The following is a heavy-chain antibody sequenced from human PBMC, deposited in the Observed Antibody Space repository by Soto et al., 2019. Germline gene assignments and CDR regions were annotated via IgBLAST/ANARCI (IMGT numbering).Heavy chain of an antibody. CDR3: AKGLRGSSGWCHHDY. V-gene: IGHV3-30*18. CDR1: GFTFSSYG. J-gene: IGHJ4*02. Sequence: QVQLVESGGGVVQPGRSLRLFCAASGFTFSSYGMHWVRQAPGKGLEWVAVISYDGSNEYYADSVQGRFTISRDNSKNTLFLQMNSLRAEDTAVYYCAKGLRGSSGWCHHDYWGQGSLVTVSS. D-gene: IGHD6-19*01. CDR2: ISYDGSNE.